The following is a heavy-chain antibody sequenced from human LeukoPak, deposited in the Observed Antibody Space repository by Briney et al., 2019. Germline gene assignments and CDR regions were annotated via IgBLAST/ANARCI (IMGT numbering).Heavy chain of an antibody. V-gene: IGHV3-9*01. CDR1: GFTFDDYA. CDR2: ISWNSGSI. CDR3: AKDPMDV. Sequence: GRSLRLSCAASGFTFDDYAMHWVRHAPGKGLEWVSGISWNSGSIGYADSVKGRITISRDNAKNSLYLQMNSLRAEDTALYYCAKDPMDVWGKGTTVTVSS. J-gene: IGHJ6*04.